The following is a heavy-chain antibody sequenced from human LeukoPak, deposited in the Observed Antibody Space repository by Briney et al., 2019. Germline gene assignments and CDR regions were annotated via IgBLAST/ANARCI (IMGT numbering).Heavy chain of an antibody. J-gene: IGHJ4*02. V-gene: IGHV1-2*06. CDR3: AREAGGLGTYYINY. CDR2: INPSNGDT. Sequence: ASVKVSCKASGYTFTGYYLHWVRQAPGQGLEWMGRINPSNGDTKYAQNFRGRVSMTKDVSISTAYMELSGLRSDDTAVYYCAREAGGLGTYYINYWGQGTLVTVSS. CDR1: GYTFTGYY. D-gene: IGHD3-10*01.